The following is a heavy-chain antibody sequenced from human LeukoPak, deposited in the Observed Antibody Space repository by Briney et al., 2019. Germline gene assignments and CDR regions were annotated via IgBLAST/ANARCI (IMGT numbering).Heavy chain of an antibody. Sequence: GASVKVSCKASGYTFTSHVINWVRQAPGQGLEWMGIINPSGGSTSYAQKFQGRVTMTRDMSTSTVYMELSSLRSEDTAVYYCARVYNWFDPWGQGTLVTVSS. J-gene: IGHJ5*02. CDR2: INPSGGST. CDR3: ARVYNWFDP. D-gene: IGHD2/OR15-2a*01. CDR1: GYTFTSHV. V-gene: IGHV1-46*01.